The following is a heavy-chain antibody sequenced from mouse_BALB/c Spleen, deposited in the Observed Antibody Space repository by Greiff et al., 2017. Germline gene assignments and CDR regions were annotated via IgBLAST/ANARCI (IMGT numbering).Heavy chain of an antibody. V-gene: IGHV2-2*02. CDR3: ARKFCGYYPGVDV. CDR2: IWRGGRT. D-gene: IGHD2-3*01. J-gene: IGHJ1*01. Sequence: QVQLQQSGPGLVQPSQSLSITCTVSGFSLTSYGVHWVRQSPGKGLEWLGVIWRGGRTDYNAAFISSLSISKDHSKSQVFFIKNSLQANDTAINYCARKFCGYYPGVDVWGAGTTVTVSS. CDR1: GFSLTSYG.